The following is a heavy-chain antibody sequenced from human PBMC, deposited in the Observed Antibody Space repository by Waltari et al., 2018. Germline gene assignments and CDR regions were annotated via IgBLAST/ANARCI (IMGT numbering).Heavy chain of an antibody. CDR1: GFTFSSYS. CDR3: ARVQYYYGSGSYYNPDYYFDY. D-gene: IGHD3-10*01. Sequence: EVQLVESGGGLVQPGGSLRLSCAASGFTFSSYSMNWVRQAPGKGLEWVSYISSSSSTIYYADSVKGRFTISRDNAKNSLYLQMNSLRAEDTAVYYCARVQYYYGSGSYYNPDYYFDYWGQGTLVTVSS. CDR2: ISSSSSTI. V-gene: IGHV3-48*01. J-gene: IGHJ4*02.